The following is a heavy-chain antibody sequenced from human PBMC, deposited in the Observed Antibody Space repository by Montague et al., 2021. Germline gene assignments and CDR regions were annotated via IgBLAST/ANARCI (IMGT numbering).Heavy chain of an antibody. J-gene: IGHJ2*01. CDR2: IYYSGNT. CDR1: GASVSSGSYY. Sequence: SETLSLTCTVSGASVSSGSYYWSWIRQPPGKGLEWIGSIYYSGNTYYNPSLKSRVTISVDPSKNQFSLRLSSVTAADTAVYYCARPNIVTIHWYFDLWGRGTLVLVSS. D-gene: IGHD5-12*01. V-gene: IGHV4-39*01. CDR3: ARPNIVTIHWYFDL.